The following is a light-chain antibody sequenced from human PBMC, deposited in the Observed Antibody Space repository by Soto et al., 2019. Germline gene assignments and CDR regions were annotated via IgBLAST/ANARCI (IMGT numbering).Light chain of an antibody. V-gene: IGKV3-15*01. Sequence: EIVMTQSPATLSVSPGERATLSCRASQSVSSNLAWYQQKPGQAPRLLIYGASTRATGIPARFSGSGSGTEFTLTISSRQSEDFAVYYWQQYNNWWTFGPGTKVEIK. CDR1: QSVSSN. CDR3: QQYNNWWT. CDR2: GAS. J-gene: IGKJ1*01.